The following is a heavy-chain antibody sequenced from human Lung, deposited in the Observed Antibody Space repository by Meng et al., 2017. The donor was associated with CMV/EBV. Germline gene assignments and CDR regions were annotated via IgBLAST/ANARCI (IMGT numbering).Heavy chain of an antibody. J-gene: IGHJ2*01. CDR2: IYSGGIT. Sequence: GEXXTISCAASGFTFDNYEMNWVRQAPGKGLEWVSVIYSGGITYYADSVKGRFTISRDNSKNTLYLQMNSLRAEDTAVYYCARDRRGDSSGYVFGTGYFDLWXRGTLVTVSS. D-gene: IGHD3-22*01. V-gene: IGHV3-53*01. CDR3: ARDRRGDSSGYVFGTGYFDL. CDR1: GFTFDNYE.